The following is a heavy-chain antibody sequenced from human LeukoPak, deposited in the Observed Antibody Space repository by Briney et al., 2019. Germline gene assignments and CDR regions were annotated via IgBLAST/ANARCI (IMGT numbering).Heavy chain of an antibody. V-gene: IGHV3-7*03. Sequence: PGGSLRLSCAVSGFTFSGFWVSWSRQAPGKGLEWVASINSDGSEGYYADVVKGRFTISRDNAKNSLYLQINSLRAEDTAVYYCARSSYSSSSSVWGQGTMVTVS. CDR2: INSDGSEG. D-gene: IGHD6-6*01. J-gene: IGHJ3*01. CDR1: GFTFSGFW. CDR3: ARSSYSSSSSV.